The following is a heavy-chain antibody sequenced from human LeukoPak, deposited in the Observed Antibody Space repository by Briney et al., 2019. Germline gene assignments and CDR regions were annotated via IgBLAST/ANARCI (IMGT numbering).Heavy chain of an antibody. Sequence: SETLSLTCAVHGGAFRGYYWSWIPQPPGKGLEWIGEINHSGSTNYNPSLKSRVTISVDTSKNQFFLKLSSVTAADTAVYYCARGSRWTAFDIWGQGTMVTVSS. J-gene: IGHJ3*02. D-gene: IGHD6-13*01. CDR1: GGAFRGYY. CDR3: ARGSRWTAFDI. CDR2: INHSGST. V-gene: IGHV4-34*01.